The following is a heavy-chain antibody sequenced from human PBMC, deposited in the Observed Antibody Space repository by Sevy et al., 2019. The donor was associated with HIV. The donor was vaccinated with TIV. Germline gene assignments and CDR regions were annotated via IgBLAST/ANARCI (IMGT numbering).Heavy chain of an antibody. CDR3: ARDSRRFSSVGWFDP. V-gene: IGHV4-59*01. J-gene: IGHJ5*02. CDR2: IYYSGST. D-gene: IGHD3-3*01. CDR1: GGSISSYY. Sequence: SETLSLTCTVSGGSISSYYWSWIRQPPGKGLEWIGYIYYSGSTNYNPSLKSRVTISVDTSKNQFSLKLSSVTGADTAVYYCARDSRRFSSVGWFDPWGQGTLVTVSS.